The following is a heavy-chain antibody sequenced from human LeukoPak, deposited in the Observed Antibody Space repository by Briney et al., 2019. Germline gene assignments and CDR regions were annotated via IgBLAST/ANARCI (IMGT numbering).Heavy chain of an antibody. Sequence: VASVKVSCKASGGTFSSYAISWVRQAPGQGLEWMGGIIPIFGTANYAQKFQGRVTITADESTSTAYMELSSLRSEDTAVYYCARMGPNCGGDCYADYWGQGTLVTVSS. V-gene: IGHV1-69*13. J-gene: IGHJ4*02. CDR3: ARMGPNCGGDCYADY. CDR2: IIPIFGTA. CDR1: GGTFSSYA. D-gene: IGHD2-21*02.